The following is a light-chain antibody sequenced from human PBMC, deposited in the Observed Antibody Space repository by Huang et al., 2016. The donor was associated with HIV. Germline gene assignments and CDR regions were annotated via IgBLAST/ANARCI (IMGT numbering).Light chain of an antibody. CDR3: QQYNDWPIT. Sequence: EKVMTQSPATLSLSPGQGATLSCRASESVSTNLAWYQQKPGQAPRLLIYDASTRATGIPARFRGSGSGTEFTRTINSLQFDDCAVYFCQQYNDWPITFGPGTTVDIK. CDR1: ESVSTN. CDR2: DAS. V-gene: IGKV3-15*01. J-gene: IGKJ3*01.